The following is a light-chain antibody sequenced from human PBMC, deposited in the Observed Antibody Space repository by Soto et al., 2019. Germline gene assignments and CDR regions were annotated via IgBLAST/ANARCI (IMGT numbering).Light chain of an antibody. Sequence: DIQMTQSPYTLSASVGDRVTITCRASQSISGWLAWYQQKPGKAPKLLIYDASSLESGVPSRFSGSGSRTECSLNISRLQPDDFATYYCQQYNSYSVNAFGQGTKLEIK. CDR1: QSISGW. J-gene: IGKJ2*01. CDR3: QQYNSYSVNA. V-gene: IGKV1-5*01. CDR2: DAS.